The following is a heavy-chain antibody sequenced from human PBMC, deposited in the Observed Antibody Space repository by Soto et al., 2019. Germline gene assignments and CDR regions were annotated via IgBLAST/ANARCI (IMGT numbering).Heavy chain of an antibody. V-gene: IGHV3-33*01. CDR2: IWSDGSNK. D-gene: IGHD6-6*01. CDR3: ARQGSIAAPGVYYYYGMDV. CDR1: GFTFSSYG. J-gene: IGHJ6*02. Sequence: PGGSLRLSCAASGFTFSSYGMHCVRQAPGKGLEWVAVIWSDGSNKYYADSVKGRFTISRDNSKNTLYLQMNSLRAEDTAVYYCARQGSIAAPGVYYYYGMDVWGLATTVTVSS.